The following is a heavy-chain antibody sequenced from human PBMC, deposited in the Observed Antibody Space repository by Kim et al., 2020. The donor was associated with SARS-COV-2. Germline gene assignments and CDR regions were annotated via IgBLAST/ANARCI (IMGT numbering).Heavy chain of an antibody. D-gene: IGHD3-3*01. J-gene: IGHJ4*02. CDR3: ARSQNLLRFSAFDY. Sequence: SETLSLTCAVYGGSFSGYYWSWIRQPPGKGLEWIGEINHSGSTNYNPSLKSRVTISVDTSKNQFSLKLSSVTAADTAVYYCARSQNLLRFSAFDYWGQGTLVTVSS. V-gene: IGHV4-34*01. CDR2: INHSGST. CDR1: GGSFSGYY.